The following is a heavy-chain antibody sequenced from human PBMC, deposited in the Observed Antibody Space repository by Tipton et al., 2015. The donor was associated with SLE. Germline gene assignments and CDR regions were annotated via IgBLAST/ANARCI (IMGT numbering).Heavy chain of an antibody. CDR1: GGSISSGGYS. CDR3: AREAYDYVWGSYRPDAFDI. Sequence: TLSLTCAVSGGSISSGGYSWSWIRQPPGKGLEWIGYIYHSGSTYYNPSLKSRVTISVDRSKNQFSLKLSSVTAADTAVYYCAREAYDYVWGSYRPDAFDIWGQGTMVTVSS. CDR2: IYHSGST. D-gene: IGHD3-16*02. J-gene: IGHJ3*02. V-gene: IGHV4-30-2*01.